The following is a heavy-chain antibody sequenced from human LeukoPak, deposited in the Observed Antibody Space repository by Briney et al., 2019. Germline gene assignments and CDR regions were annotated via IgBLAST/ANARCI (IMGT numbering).Heavy chain of an antibody. J-gene: IGHJ4*02. Sequence: SETLSLTCTVSGGSISSSSYYWGWIRQPPGKGLEWIGSIYYSGSTYYNPSLKSRVTISVDTSKNQSSLKLSSVTAADTAVYYCALLNYDILTGYYPRFDYWGQGTLVTVSS. D-gene: IGHD3-9*01. CDR3: ALLNYDILTGYYPRFDY. CDR1: GGSISSSSYY. V-gene: IGHV4-39*07. CDR2: IYYSGST.